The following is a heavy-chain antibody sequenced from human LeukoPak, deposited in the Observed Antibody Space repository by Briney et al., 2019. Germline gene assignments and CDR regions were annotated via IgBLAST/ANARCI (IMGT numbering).Heavy chain of an antibody. CDR2: ISAYNGNT. D-gene: IGHD2-15*01. CDR3: AIDSVCSGGSCYSHYFDY. CDR1: GYTFTSYG. J-gene: IGHJ4*02. Sequence: GASVKVSCKASGYTFTSYGISWVRQAPGQGLEWVGWISAYNGNTNYAQKLQGRVTMTTDTSTSTAYMELRSLRSDDTAVYYCAIDSVCSGGSCYSHYFDYWGQGTLVTVSS. V-gene: IGHV1-18*04.